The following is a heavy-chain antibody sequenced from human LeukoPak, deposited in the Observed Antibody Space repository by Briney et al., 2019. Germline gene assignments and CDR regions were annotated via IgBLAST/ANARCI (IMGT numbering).Heavy chain of an antibody. V-gene: IGHV4-4*02. D-gene: IGHD1-26*01. CDR1: GGSISSSNW. CDR3: ARWSIVGATTAFDY. Sequence: SETLSLTCAVSGGSISSSNWWSWVRQSPGKGLEWIGEIYHSGSTNYNQSLKSRVTISVDKSKNQFSLKLSSVTAADTAVYYCARWSIVGATTAFDYWAQGTLSTVSS. CDR2: IYHSGST. J-gene: IGHJ4*02.